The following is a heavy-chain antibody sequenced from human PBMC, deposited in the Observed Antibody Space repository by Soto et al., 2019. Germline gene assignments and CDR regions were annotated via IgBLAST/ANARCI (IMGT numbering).Heavy chain of an antibody. J-gene: IGHJ4*02. Sequence: SETLSLTCTVSGGSISSSSYYWGWIRQPPGKGLEWIGSIYYSGSTYYNPSLKSRVTISVDTSKNQFSLKLSSVTAADTAVYYCARRIVVVPAAMPFDYWGQGTLVTVSS. CDR1: GGSISSSSYY. CDR3: ARRIVVVPAAMPFDY. D-gene: IGHD2-2*01. V-gene: IGHV4-39*01. CDR2: IYYSGST.